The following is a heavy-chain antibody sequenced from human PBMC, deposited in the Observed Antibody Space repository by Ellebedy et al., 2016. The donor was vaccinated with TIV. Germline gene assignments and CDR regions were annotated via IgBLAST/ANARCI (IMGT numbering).Heavy chain of an antibody. J-gene: IGHJ6*02. Sequence: AASVKVSCKASGYTFTSYGISWVRQAPGQGREWMGWISAYNGNTNYAQNLQGRVTMTTDTSTSTAYMELRSLRSDDTAVYYCARDYTSSWRYYDYGMDVWGQGTTVTVSS. D-gene: IGHD6-13*01. V-gene: IGHV1-18*01. CDR1: GYTFTSYG. CDR2: ISAYNGNT. CDR3: ARDYTSSWRYYDYGMDV.